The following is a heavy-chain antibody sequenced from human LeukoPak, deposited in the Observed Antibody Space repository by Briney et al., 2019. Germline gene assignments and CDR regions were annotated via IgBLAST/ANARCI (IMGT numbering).Heavy chain of an antibody. J-gene: IGHJ3*02. CDR1: GGSISSYY. V-gene: IGHV4-59*08. CDR2: IYYSGST. D-gene: IGHD3-16*01. CDR3: ARQYDGAAFDI. Sequence: PSETLSLTCTVSGGSISSYYWSWIRQPPGKGLEWIGYIYYSGSTYYNPSLKSRVTISVDTSKNQFSLKLSSVTAADTAVYYCARQYDGAAFDIWGQGTMVTVSS.